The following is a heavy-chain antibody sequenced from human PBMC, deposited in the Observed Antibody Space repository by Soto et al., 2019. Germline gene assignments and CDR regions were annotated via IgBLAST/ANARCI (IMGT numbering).Heavy chain of an antibody. J-gene: IGHJ6*02. V-gene: IGHV3-7*03. CDR1: GQTFNRYW. Sequence: DVQLAESGGGLVQPGGSLRLSCVASGQTFNRYWMSWVRQAPGKGLEWVANIKQDGSEEYYVDSVKGRFTISRDNAKKSLLLQKISLIGEDATMDYCVRTRFDSWSSDFYGIDVWGQGATVSVSS. CDR3: VRTRFDSWSSDFYGIDV. CDR2: IKQDGSEE. D-gene: IGHD3-9*01.